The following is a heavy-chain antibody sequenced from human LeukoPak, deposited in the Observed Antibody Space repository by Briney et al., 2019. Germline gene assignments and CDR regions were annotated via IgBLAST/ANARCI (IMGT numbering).Heavy chain of an antibody. CDR3: ARHGSRLTASRFYFDY. D-gene: IGHD2-21*02. CDR1: GGSISSYY. J-gene: IGHJ4*02. CDR2: IYTSGST. Sequence: SETLSLTCTVSGGSISSYYWSWIRQPPGKGLEWIGYIYTSGSTNYNPSLKCRVTISVDTSKNQFSLKLSSVTAADTAVYYCARHGSRLTASRFYFDYWGQGTLVTVSS. V-gene: IGHV4-4*09.